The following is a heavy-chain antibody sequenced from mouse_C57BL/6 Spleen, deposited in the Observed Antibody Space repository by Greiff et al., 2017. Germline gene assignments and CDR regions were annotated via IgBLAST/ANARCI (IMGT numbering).Heavy chain of an antibody. Sequence: QVQLQQSGAELMKPGASVKLSCKATGYTFTGYWLEWVKQRPGHGLEWIGEILPGSGSPNYNEKFKGTATLTVDTSSNTAYMQLSSLTTEDSAIXYCGRGRDYYGSTWYFEVWGTGTTVTVSS. CDR1: GYTFTGYW. CDR3: GRGRDYYGSTWYFEV. V-gene: IGHV1-9*01. CDR2: ILPGSGSP. D-gene: IGHD1-1*01. J-gene: IGHJ1*03.